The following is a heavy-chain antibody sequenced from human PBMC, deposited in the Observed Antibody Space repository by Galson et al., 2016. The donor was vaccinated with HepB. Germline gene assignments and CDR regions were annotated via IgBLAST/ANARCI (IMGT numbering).Heavy chain of an antibody. J-gene: IGHJ4*02. CDR2: IYYTRST. Sequence: SETLSPTCTVSGGSVSSGTDYWGWIRQPPGKGLEWIGAIYYTRSTYQNPTLKSRITISVDTANNQFCLRLCSVTAADTAVYYGAKGLWNGWFDRFDFWGQGTLVTVSS. V-gene: IGHV4-39*01. CDR1: GGSVSSGTDY. CDR3: AKGLWNGWFDRFDF. D-gene: IGHD1-1*01.